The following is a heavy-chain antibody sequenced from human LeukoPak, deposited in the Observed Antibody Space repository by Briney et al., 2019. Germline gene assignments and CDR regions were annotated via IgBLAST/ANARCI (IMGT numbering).Heavy chain of an antibody. J-gene: IGHJ4*02. D-gene: IGHD2-15*01. CDR1: GLTFSREW. CDR3: AKDMHLGCSGGTCYPWGY. CDR2: INNDGSTT. Sequence: GGSLRLSCEASGLTFSREWMHWVRQAPGKGLVWVSRINNDGSTTSYADSVKGRFTISRDNAKNTLYLQMNSLRAEDTAVYYCAKDMHLGCSGGTCYPWGYWGQGTLVTVSS. V-gene: IGHV3-74*01.